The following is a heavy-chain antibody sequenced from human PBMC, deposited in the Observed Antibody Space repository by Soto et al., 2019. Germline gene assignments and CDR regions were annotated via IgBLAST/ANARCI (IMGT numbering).Heavy chain of an antibody. CDR3: AKGFLEWLFYYYGMDV. V-gene: IGHV3-23*01. Sequence: GGSPRLSCAAAGITFSSYAMSWVRQDPGKGLEWVSAISGSGGSTYYADSVKGRFTISRDNSKNTLYLQMNSLRAEDTAVYYCAKGFLEWLFYYYGMDVWGQGTTVTVSS. D-gene: IGHD3-3*01. CDR1: GITFSSYA. J-gene: IGHJ6*02. CDR2: ISGSGGST.